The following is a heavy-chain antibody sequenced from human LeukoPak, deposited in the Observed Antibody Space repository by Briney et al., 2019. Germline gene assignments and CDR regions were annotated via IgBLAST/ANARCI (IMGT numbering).Heavy chain of an antibody. V-gene: IGHV1-18*01. D-gene: IGHD2-2*01. CDR2: ISGYNGKT. CDR1: GYTFTNSG. Sequence: ASVKVSYKASGYTFTNSGISWVRQAPGQGLEWMGWISGYNGKTNYAHKIQGRVTMTTDTSTNTAYMELRSLRSDDTAVYYCARAPRGDVVVPDASTFDPWGQGTLVTVTS. CDR3: ARAPRGDVVVPDASTFDP. J-gene: IGHJ5*02.